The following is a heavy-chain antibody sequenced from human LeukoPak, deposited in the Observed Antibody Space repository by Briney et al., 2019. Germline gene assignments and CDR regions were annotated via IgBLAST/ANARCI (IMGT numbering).Heavy chain of an antibody. CDR3: ARDGYYDFWSGYYTGDYYMDV. Sequence: ASVKVSCKASGYTFTSYGISWVRQAPGQGLEWMGWISAYNGNTNYAQKLQGRVTMTTDTSTSTAYMELRSLRSDDPAVYYCARDGYYDFWSGYYTGDYYMDVWGKGTTVTVSS. CDR1: GYTFTSYG. D-gene: IGHD3-3*01. V-gene: IGHV1-18*01. J-gene: IGHJ6*03. CDR2: ISAYNGNT.